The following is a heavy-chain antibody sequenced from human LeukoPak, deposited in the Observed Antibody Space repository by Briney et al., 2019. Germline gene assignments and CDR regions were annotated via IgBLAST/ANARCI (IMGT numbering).Heavy chain of an antibody. J-gene: IGHJ2*01. Sequence: SETLSLTCAVCGGSFSGYYWSWIRQPPGKGLEWIGEINHSGSTNYNPSLKSRVTISVDTSKNQFSLKLSSVTAADTAVYYCARLTPLEQWRISRYFDLWGRGTLVTVSS. D-gene: IGHD1/OR15-1a*01. V-gene: IGHV4-34*01. CDR2: INHSGST. CDR3: ARLTPLEQWRISRYFDL. CDR1: GGSFSGYY.